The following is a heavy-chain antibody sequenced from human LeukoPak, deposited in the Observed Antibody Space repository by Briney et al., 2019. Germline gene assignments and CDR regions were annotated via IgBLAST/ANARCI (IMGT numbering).Heavy chain of an antibody. Sequence: GGSLRLSCAASGFTFSNFWMHWVRQAPGKGLEWVAVISYDGSNKYYADSVKGRFTISRDNSKNTLYLQMNSLRAEDTAVYYCARDRREWLAYYFDYWGQGTLVTVSS. V-gene: IGHV3-30-3*01. D-gene: IGHD6-19*01. J-gene: IGHJ4*02. CDR1: GFTFSNFW. CDR3: ARDRREWLAYYFDY. CDR2: ISYDGSNK.